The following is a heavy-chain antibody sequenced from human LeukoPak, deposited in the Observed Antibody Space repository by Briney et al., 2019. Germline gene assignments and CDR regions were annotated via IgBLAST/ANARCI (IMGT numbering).Heavy chain of an antibody. CDR1: GGSISIYY. J-gene: IGHJ5*02. CDR3: ARGDDFWSGYRT. V-gene: IGHV4-59*08. CDR2: IYYSGST. D-gene: IGHD3-3*01. Sequence: PSETLSLTCTVSGGSISIYYWSWIRQPPGKGLEWIGYIYYSGSTNYNPSLKSRVTISVDTSKNQFSLKLSSVTAADTAVYYCARGDDFWSGYRTWGQGTLVTVSS.